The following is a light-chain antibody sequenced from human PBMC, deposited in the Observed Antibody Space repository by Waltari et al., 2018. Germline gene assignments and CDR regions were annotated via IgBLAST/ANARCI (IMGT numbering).Light chain of an antibody. CDR3: AAWDDSLNGWV. CDR2: INN. V-gene: IGLV1-44*01. CDR1: SSNIGSHA. Sequence: QSVLTQPPSASGTPGQRVTVSCSGSSSNIGSHAVNWYQQLPGTAPKLLIYINNERPSGVPDRFSGSKSGTSAALAISWLQSEDEADYYCAAWDDSLNGWVFGGGTKLAVL. J-gene: IGLJ3*02.